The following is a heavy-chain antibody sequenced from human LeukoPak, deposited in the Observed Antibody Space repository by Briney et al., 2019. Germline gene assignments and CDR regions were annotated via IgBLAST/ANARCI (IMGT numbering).Heavy chain of an antibody. CDR3: ARDPGYSSGWFDY. J-gene: IGHJ4*02. D-gene: IGHD6-19*01. Sequence: TGGSLRPSCAASGFTFSSYSMSWVRQAPGKGLEWVSSISASSNFISYADSVKGRFTISRDNAKKSLYLQMNSVRAEDTAVYYCARDPGYSSGWFDYWGQGALVTVSS. CDR2: ISASSNFI. V-gene: IGHV3-21*01. CDR1: GFTFSSYS.